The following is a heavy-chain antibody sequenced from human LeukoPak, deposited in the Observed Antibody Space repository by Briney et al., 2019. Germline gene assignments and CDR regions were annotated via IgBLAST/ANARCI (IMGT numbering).Heavy chain of an antibody. V-gene: IGHV4-34*01. D-gene: IGHD5-18*01. CDR2: INHSGST. CDR1: GGSFSRYY. Sequence: PSESLSLTCAVYGGSFSRYYLSWIRQPPGKGLEWIGEINHSGSTNYNPSLKSRVTISVDTSKNQFSLKLSSVTAADTAVYYCARGGWIRAVDIWGQGTMVTVSS. J-gene: IGHJ3*02. CDR3: ARGGWIRAVDI.